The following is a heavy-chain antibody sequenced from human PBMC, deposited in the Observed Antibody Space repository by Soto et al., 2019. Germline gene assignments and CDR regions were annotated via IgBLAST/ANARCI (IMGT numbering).Heavy chain of an antibody. V-gene: IGHV1-69*13. CDR3: ARERYYYDSSGYYYFDY. CDR1: GGTFSSYA. Sequence: SVKVSCKASGGTFSSYAISWVRQAPGQGLEWMGGIIPIFGTANYAQKFQGRVTITADESTSTAYMELSSLRSEDTAVYYCARERYYYDSSGYYYFDYWGQGTLVTVSS. D-gene: IGHD3-22*01. CDR2: IIPIFGTA. J-gene: IGHJ4*02.